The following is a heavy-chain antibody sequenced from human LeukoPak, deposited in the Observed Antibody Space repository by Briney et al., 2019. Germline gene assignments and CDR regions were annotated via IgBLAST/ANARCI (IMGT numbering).Heavy chain of an antibody. D-gene: IGHD6-19*01. CDR2: ISYDGSNK. J-gene: IGHJ1*01. Sequence: PGGSLRLSCAASGFTFSSYGMHWVRQAPGKGLEWVAVISYDGSNKYYADSVKGRFTISRDNSKNTLYLQMNSLRAEDTAVYCCAKDSGYSSGWPPAEYFQHWGQGTLVTVSS. CDR1: GFTFSSYG. V-gene: IGHV3-30*18. CDR3: AKDSGYSSGWPPAEYFQH.